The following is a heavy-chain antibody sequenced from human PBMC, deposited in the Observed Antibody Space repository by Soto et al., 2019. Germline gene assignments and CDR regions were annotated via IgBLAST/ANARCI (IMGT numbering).Heavy chain of an antibody. CDR2: ISGSGGST. Sequence: EVQLLESGGGLVQPGGSLRLSCAASGFTFSSYAMTWVRQAPGRGLEWVSVISGSGGSTYYADSVKGRFTISRDNSKNPLYLQMNSLRAEDTAVYYCAKDHRITTAGSEIDYWGQGTLVTVSS. D-gene: IGHD3-10*01. J-gene: IGHJ4*02. CDR3: AKDHRITTAGSEIDY. CDR1: GFTFSSYA. V-gene: IGHV3-23*01.